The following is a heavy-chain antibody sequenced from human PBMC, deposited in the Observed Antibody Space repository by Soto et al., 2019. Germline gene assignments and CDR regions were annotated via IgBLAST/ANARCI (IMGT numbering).Heavy chain of an antibody. D-gene: IGHD5-12*01. CDR3: ATRSSEMATITFDY. V-gene: IGHV4-30-4*01. CDR2: IYYSGST. CDR1: GGSISSGDYY. J-gene: IGHJ4*02. Sequence: PSETLSFTCTVSGGSISSGDYYWGWIRQPPGKGLEWIGYIYYSGSTYYNPSLKSRVTISVDTSKNQFSLKLSSVTAADTAVYYCATRSSEMATITFDYWGQGTLVTVS.